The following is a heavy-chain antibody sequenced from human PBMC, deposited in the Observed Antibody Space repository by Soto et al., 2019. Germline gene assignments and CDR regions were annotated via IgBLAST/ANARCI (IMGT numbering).Heavy chain of an antibody. CDR2: IYYSGST. D-gene: IGHD6-25*01. J-gene: IGHJ4*02. Sequence: SETLSLTCTVSGGSISSYYWSWIRQPPGKGLEWIGYIYYSGSTNYNPSLKSRVTISVDTSKNQFSLKLSSVTAANTAVYYCARDVLAALDYWGQGTLVTVSS. V-gene: IGHV4-59*01. CDR3: ARDVLAALDY. CDR1: GGSISSYY.